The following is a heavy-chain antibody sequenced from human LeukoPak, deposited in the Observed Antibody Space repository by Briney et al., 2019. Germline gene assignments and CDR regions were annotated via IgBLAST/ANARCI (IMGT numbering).Heavy chain of an antibody. V-gene: IGHV1-18*01. CDR3: ARDDWQWLELDY. J-gene: IGHJ4*02. CDR2: ISAYNGNT. CDR1: GYTFTSYG. Sequence: ASVKVSCKASGYTFTSYGISWVRQAPGQGLEWMGWISAYNGNTNYAQKLQGSVTMTTDTSTSTAYMELRSLRSDDTAVYYCARDDWQWLELDYWGQGTLVTVSS. D-gene: IGHD6-19*01.